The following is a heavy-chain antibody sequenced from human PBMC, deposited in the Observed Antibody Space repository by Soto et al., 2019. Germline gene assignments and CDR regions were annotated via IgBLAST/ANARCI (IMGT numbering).Heavy chain of an antibody. Sequence: GGSLRLSCAASGFTFRSYSMNWVRQAPGKGLEWVSSISTTGNYIYYPDSVKGRFTISRDNAKNSLYLEMNSLRADDTAVYYCARHAVLGGRDYYYGMDVWGQGTTVTVSS. J-gene: IGHJ6*02. CDR2: ISTTGNYI. CDR1: GFTFRSYS. D-gene: IGHD2-8*02. CDR3: ARHAVLGGRDYYYGMDV. V-gene: IGHV3-21*01.